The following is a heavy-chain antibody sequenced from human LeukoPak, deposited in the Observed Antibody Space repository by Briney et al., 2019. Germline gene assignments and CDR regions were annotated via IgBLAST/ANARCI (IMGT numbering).Heavy chain of an antibody. V-gene: IGHV3-21*01. CDR2: FSSSRRYI. CDR3: ARVAEDSSGWYGWDPYYFDY. D-gene: IGHD6-19*01. J-gene: IGHJ4*02. Sequence: GGPLRLSCAAPGFTFRRYSMNRVRQTPGKGLEGGSYFSSSRRYIYYADSVGGGDTLSRENAKNSLYLKMNSLRAEDTAVYYCARVAEDSSGWYGWDPYYFDYWGQGTLVTVSS. CDR1: GFTFRRYS.